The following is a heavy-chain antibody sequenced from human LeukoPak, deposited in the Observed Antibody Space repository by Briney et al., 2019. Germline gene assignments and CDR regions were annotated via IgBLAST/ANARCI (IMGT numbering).Heavy chain of an antibody. CDR3: AKDLGVLWFGELDY. D-gene: IGHD3-10*01. J-gene: IGHJ4*02. CDR1: GFTFSNAW. CDR2: ISGSGGST. V-gene: IGHV3-23*01. Sequence: GGSLRLSCAASGFTFSNAWMSWVRQAPGKGLEWVSAISGSGGSTYYAASVKGRFTISRDNSKNTLYLQMNSLRAEDTAVYYCAKDLGVLWFGELDYWGQGTLVTVSS.